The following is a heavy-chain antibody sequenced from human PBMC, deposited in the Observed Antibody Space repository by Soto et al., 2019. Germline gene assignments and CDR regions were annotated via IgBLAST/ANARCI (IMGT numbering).Heavy chain of an antibody. Sequence: SVKVSCKASGGTFSSYAISWVRQAPGQGLEWMGGIIPIFGTANYAQKFQGRVTITADESTSTAYMELSSLRSEDTAVYYCARGTLFYDSSGYYPYYFDYWGQGTLVTVSS. J-gene: IGHJ4*02. D-gene: IGHD3-22*01. CDR2: IIPIFGTA. CDR3: ARGTLFYDSSGYYPYYFDY. V-gene: IGHV1-69*13. CDR1: GGTFSSYA.